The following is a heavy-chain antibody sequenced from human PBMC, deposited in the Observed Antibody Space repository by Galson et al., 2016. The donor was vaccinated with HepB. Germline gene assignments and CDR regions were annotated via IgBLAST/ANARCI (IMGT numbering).Heavy chain of an antibody. J-gene: IGHJ6*02. CDR3: ARVGWVYYYYGMDV. Sequence: SLRLSCAASGFTFSSYSMNWVRQAPGKGLEWVSSISSRSSYIYHADSVKGRFTISRDNAKNSLYLQMNSLRAEDTAVYYCARVGWVYYYYGMDVWGQGTTVTVSS. V-gene: IGHV3-21*01. CDR1: GFTFSSYS. D-gene: IGHD6-19*01. CDR2: ISSRSSYI.